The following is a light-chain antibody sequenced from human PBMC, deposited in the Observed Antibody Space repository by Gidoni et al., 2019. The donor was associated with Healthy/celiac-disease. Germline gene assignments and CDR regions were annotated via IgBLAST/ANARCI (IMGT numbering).Light chain of an antibody. CDR2: DNN. Sequence: QSVLTQPPSVSAAPGQKVTISCSGSSYNIGNNYVSWYQHLPGTAPKLLIYDNNKRPSGIPDRFSGSKSGTSATLGITGLQTGDEADYYCGTWDSSLSARVFGGGTKLTVL. CDR3: GTWDSSLSARV. CDR1: SYNIGNNY. V-gene: IGLV1-51*01. J-gene: IGLJ3*02.